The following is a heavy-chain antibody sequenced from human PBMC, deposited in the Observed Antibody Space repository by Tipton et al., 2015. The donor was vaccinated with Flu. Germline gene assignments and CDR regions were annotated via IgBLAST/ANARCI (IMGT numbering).Heavy chain of an antibody. CDR2: IYTSGST. CDR1: GGSISSYY. V-gene: IGHV4-4*07. Sequence: TLSLTCTVSGGSISSYYWSWIRQPAGKGQEWIGRIYTSGSTNYNPSLKSRVTMSVDTSKNQFSLKLSSLTAADTAVYYCARDGSYGDTARRFDYWGQGTLVTVSS. CDR3: ARDGSYGDTARRFDY. D-gene: IGHD4-17*01. J-gene: IGHJ4*02.